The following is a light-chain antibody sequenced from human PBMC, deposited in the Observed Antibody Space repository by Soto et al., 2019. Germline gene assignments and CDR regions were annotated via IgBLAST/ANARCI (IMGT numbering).Light chain of an antibody. CDR3: QYYNNWLGT. CDR2: AAS. Sequence: EVVMTRSPATLSGSPGERVTLSCRANQTISNTLAWYQQKPGQAPRLLIYAASTRATGVPDRFSGSGSATEFTLTISSLQSEDFKIHYCQYYNNWLGTLAGGTKVDIK. V-gene: IGKV3-15*01. J-gene: IGKJ4*01. CDR1: QTISNT.